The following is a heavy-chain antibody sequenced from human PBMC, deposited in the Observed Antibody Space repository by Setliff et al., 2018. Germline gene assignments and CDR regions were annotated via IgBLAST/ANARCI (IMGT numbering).Heavy chain of an antibody. V-gene: IGHV3-23*03. Sequence: PGGSLRLSCAASEFTFNTYAMSWVRQAPGKGLEWVSTIYSGDRNTFYTDSVKGRFTIFRDGSKNTLYLQMTSLRAEDTAVYYCAKPQVELRWGFESWGQGTLVTVSS. D-gene: IGHD1-26*01. CDR1: EFTFNTYA. CDR2: IYSGDRNT. CDR3: AKPQVELRWGFES. J-gene: IGHJ4*02.